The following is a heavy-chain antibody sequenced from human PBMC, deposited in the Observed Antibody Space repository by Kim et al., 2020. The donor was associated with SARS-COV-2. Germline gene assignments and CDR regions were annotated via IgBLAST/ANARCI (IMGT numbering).Heavy chain of an antibody. J-gene: IGHJ4*02. CDR2: N. D-gene: IGHD3-10*01. CDR3: ASLDSAQVPGVF. Sequence: NYFVDSVRGRFTMSIDNAKNSLYLKMNSLRPEDTALYYCASLDSAQVPGVFWGQGTLVTVSS. V-gene: IGHV3-7*03.